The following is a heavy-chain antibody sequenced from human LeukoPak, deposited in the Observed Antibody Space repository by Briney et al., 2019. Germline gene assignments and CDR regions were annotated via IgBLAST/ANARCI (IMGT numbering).Heavy chain of an antibody. CDR1: GYTFTTYY. CDR2: INPFGGST. J-gene: IGHJ3*02. CDR3: ARGGRGEGTGTTRVAFDI. V-gene: IGHV1-46*01. Sequence: GASGKDSCKAAGYTFTTYYMHWVRQAPGQGLEWMGTINPFGGSTSYAQKFQGRVTMTRDTSTSTVYMELSSLRSEDTAVYYCARGGRGEGTGTTRVAFDIWGQGTMVTVSS. D-gene: IGHD1-1*01.